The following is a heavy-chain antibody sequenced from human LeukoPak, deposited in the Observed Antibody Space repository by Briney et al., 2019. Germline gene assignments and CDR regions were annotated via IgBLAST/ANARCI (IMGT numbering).Heavy chain of an antibody. Sequence: GGSLRLSCAASGFTFSSYSMKWVRQAPGKGLEWVSSNSSSSSYIYYADSVKGRFAISRGNAKNSMYLQMNSLTAEDTAVYYCARDLYCGGDCYPYYFDYWGQGTLVTVSS. D-gene: IGHD2-21*02. V-gene: IGHV3-21*01. J-gene: IGHJ4*02. CDR3: ARDLYCGGDCYPYYFDY. CDR2: NSSSSSYI. CDR1: GFTFSSYS.